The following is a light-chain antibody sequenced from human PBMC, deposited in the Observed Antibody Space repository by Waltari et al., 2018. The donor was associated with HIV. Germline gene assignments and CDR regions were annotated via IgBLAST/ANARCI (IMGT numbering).Light chain of an antibody. CDR1: SSDAGSYNP. V-gene: IGLV2-23*01. J-gene: IGLJ2*01. Sequence: SALTQPSPLSRSPCQSIPISSPCTSSDAGSYNPSFCYQHHPGKAPKLMIYEGSKRPSGVSNRFSGSKSGNTASLTISGLQAEDEADYYCCSYAGSSTHVVFGGGTKLTVL. CDR3: CSYAGSSTHVV. CDR2: EGS.